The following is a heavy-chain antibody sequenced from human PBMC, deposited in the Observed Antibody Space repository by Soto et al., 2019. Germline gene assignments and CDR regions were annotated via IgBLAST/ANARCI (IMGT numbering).Heavy chain of an antibody. CDR3: AKDHLGGAVADSFDY. CDR2: VTSGGTTT. V-gene: IGHV3-23*01. J-gene: IGHJ4*02. CDR1: GFTFNGYA. D-gene: IGHD6-19*01. Sequence: EVQLLESGGGLVQPGGSLRLSCTASGFTFNGYAMNWVRQAPGKGLEWVSAVTSGGTTTYYADSVKGRFTISRDNSRSTVYLQMNRLGVEDTVIYYCAKDHLGGAVADSFDYWGRGTLVTVSS.